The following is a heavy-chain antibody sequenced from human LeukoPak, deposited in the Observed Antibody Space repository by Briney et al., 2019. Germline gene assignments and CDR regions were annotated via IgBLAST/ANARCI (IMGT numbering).Heavy chain of an antibody. CDR3: ARDQSGIDAFDI. J-gene: IGHJ3*02. CDR1: GYTFTGYY. V-gene: IGHV1-2*02. D-gene: IGHD3-3*01. Sequence: ASVKVSCKASGYTFTGYYMHWVRQAPGQGLEWMGWINPNSGGTNYAQKFQGRVTMTRDTSISTAYMELGRLRSDDTAVYYCARDQSGIDAFDIWGQGTMVTVSS. CDR2: INPNSGGT.